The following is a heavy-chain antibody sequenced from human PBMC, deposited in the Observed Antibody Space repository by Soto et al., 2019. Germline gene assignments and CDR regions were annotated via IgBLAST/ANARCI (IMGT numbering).Heavy chain of an antibody. Sequence: GGSLRLSCAASGFTVGNAWMSWVRQAPGKGLEWVGRIKRKSDGGTTDFPAPVKGRFSISRDDSENTLYLQVNSLETEDTAVYYCTTEMRHTSGWYGAFDIWGQGTMVTVSS. V-gene: IGHV3-15*01. CDR2: IKRKSDGGTT. D-gene: IGHD6-19*01. CDR3: TTEMRHTSGWYGAFDI. J-gene: IGHJ3*02. CDR1: GFTVGNAW.